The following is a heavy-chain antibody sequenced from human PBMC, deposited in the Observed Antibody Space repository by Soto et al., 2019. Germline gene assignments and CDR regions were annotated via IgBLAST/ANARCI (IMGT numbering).Heavy chain of an antibody. CDR1: GYTFSSYG. V-gene: IGHV1-18*01. D-gene: IGHD6-19*01. J-gene: IGHJ4*02. Sequence: QVQLVQSGAEVKKPGASVKVSCKASGYTFSSYGITWGRQAPGQGLEWRGWISGYSGHTYYAQKFQGRVTMTTDTSTNTVYMELRSLRSDDTAVYYCAREWDNKSEHSSGWYDDFWGQGTLVTVSS. CDR2: ISGYSGHT. CDR3: AREWDNKSEHSSGWYDDF.